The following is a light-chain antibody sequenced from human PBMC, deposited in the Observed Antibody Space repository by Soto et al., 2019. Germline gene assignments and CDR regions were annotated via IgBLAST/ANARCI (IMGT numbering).Light chain of an antibody. CDR1: QSISNY. CDR3: HQSYTNPLT. CDR2: TAS. V-gene: IGKV1-39*01. J-gene: IGKJ4*01. Sequence: IQMTQSPSSLSASVGDRVTITCRASQSISNYLNWYQQKPGKAPKLLIYTASSLQGGVPSRFSGSGSGTDFTLTISSLQPEDFATYFCHQSYTNPLTFGGGTKVDIK.